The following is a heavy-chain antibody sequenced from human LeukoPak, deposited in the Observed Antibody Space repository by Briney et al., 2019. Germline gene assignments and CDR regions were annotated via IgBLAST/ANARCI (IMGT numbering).Heavy chain of an antibody. V-gene: IGHV4-4*07. CDR1: GGSISSYY. CDR2: IYTTGST. J-gene: IGHJ4*02. D-gene: IGHD2-2*01. Sequence: SETLALTCTVSGGSISSYYWSWIRQPAGKGLEWIGRIYTTGSTNYNPSLKSRITMSVDTSKNQFSLKLSSVTAADTAVYYCATSYCSSTSCLLGYWGQGTLVTVSS. CDR3: ATSYCSSTSCLLGY.